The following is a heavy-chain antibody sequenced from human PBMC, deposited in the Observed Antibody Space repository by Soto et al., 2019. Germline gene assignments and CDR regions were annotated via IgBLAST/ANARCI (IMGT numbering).Heavy chain of an antibody. CDR2: IYSSGST. V-gene: IGHV4-4*07. D-gene: IGHD3-3*01. CDR1: GGTLSGYY. Sequence: XETLSLSCTVTGGTLSGYYWTWIRQSAGGGLEWIGRIYSSGSTNYKPSLKSRVTISLDTSMSHFSLRLRSVSAADTAVYYCARGQRFSDWFDSWGQGTLVTVSS. CDR3: ARGQRFSDWFDS. J-gene: IGHJ5*01.